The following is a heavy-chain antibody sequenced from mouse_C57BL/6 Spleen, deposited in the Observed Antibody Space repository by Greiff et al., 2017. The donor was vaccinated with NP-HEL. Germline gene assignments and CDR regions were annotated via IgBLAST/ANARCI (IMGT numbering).Heavy chain of an antibody. Sequence: VKLQESGPELVKPGASVKISCKASGYAFSSSWMNWVKQRPGKGLEWIGRIYPGDGDTNYNGKFKGKATLTADKSSSTAYMQLSSLTSEDSAVYCCARGIPRNYFDDWGKGTTLTVSS. D-gene: IGHD5-1-1*01. CDR1: GYAFSSSW. CDR3: ARGIPRNYFDD. J-gene: IGHJ2*01. CDR2: IYPGDGDT. V-gene: IGHV1-82*01.